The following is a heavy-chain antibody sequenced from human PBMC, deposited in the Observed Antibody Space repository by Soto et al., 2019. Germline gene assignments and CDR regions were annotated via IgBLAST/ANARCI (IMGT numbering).Heavy chain of an antibody. V-gene: IGHV1-8*01. J-gene: IGHJ1*01. D-gene: IGHD3-10*01. CDR2: MNPNNGNT. Sequence: GPSVKVSCKASGYTFTSYDISWVRQATGQGLEWMGWMNPNNGNTDYAPKFQGRVTMTMNTSIGTAYMELSSLRSEDTAVYYCARSPRNYYALGSYSYFRHWGQGTLVTVSS. CDR3: ARSPRNYYALGSYSYFRH. CDR1: GYTFTSYD.